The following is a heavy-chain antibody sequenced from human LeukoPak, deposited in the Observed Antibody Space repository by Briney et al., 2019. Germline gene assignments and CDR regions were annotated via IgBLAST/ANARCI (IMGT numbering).Heavy chain of an antibody. D-gene: IGHD2-2*01. CDR2: IYHSGST. V-gene: IGHV4-38-2*01. J-gene: IGHJ4*02. CDR1: GYSISSGYY. CDR3: ARSLAGTSNWD. Sequence: PSETLSLTCGVSGYSISSGYYWDWIRQPPGKGLEWIGGIYHSGSTYYNPSLKSRVTISVDTSKNQFSLRLSSVTAADTAMYYCARSLAGTSNWDWGQGTLVTVSS.